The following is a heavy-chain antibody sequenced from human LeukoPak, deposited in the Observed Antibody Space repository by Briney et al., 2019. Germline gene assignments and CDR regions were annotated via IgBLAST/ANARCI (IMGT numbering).Heavy chain of an antibody. CDR3: GWGVDY. V-gene: IGHV3-21*01. Sequence: GGSLRLSCAASGFTFSSNSMSWSRQPPGKGLEWVSSISTSSTYIYYADSVKGRFTISRDNAKNSLYLQMNSLRPEDTAVYYCGWGVDYWGQGTLAIVSS. CDR2: ISTSSTYI. D-gene: IGHD3-16*01. J-gene: IGHJ4*02. CDR1: GFTFSSNS.